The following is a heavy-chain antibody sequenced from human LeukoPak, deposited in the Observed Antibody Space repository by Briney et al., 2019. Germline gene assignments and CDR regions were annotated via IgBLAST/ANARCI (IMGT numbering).Heavy chain of an antibody. V-gene: IGHV1-18*01. D-gene: IGHD6-6*01. J-gene: IGHJ6*03. CDR1: GYTFTSYG. CDR2: ISAYNGNT. CDR3: ARVGGSSYYYYYYYMDV. Sequence: ASVKVSCKASGYTFTSYGISWVRQAPGQGLEWMGWISAYNGNTNYAQKLQGRVTMTTDTSTSTAYMELRSLRSDGTAVYYCARVGGSSYYYYYYYMDVWRKGTTVTVSS.